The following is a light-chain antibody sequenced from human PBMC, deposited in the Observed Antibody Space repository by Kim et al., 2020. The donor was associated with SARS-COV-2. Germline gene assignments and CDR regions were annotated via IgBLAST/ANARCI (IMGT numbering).Light chain of an antibody. Sequence: TNYLACYQQKPGQAPRLLIYGASSRATDIPNRFSGSGSGTDFTLTISRLEPEDFAVYYCQQYDGLPTFGGGTKVDIK. V-gene: IGKV3-20*01. J-gene: IGKJ4*01. CDR3: QQYDGLPT. CDR1: TNY. CDR2: GAS.